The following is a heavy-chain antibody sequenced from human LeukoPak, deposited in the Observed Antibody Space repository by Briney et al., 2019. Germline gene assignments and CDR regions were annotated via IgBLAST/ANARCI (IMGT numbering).Heavy chain of an antibody. CDR2: ISTSGST. D-gene: IGHD1-26*01. J-gene: IGHJ4*02. CDR3: ARDLSGTGATTLAY. Sequence: SQTLSLTCTVSGGSISRGTYYWSCIRQPAGEGPQWIGRISTSGSTHYNPSLESRLTISIDTSKNQFSLKLSSVTAADTAVYYCARDLSGTGATTLAYWGLGTLVTVSS. CDR1: GGSISRGTYY. V-gene: IGHV4-61*02.